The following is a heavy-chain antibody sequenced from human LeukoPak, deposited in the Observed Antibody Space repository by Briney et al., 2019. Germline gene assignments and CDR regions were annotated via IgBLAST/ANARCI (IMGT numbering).Heavy chain of an antibody. D-gene: IGHD3-10*01. J-gene: IGHJ4*02. V-gene: IGHV3-33*01. CDR2: IWYDGSNK. CDR3: ARDIPLTMVRGVIKD. CDR1: GFTFSSYG. Sequence: GGSLGLSCAASGFTFSSYGMHWVRQAPGKGLEWVAVIWYDGSNKYYADSVKGRFTISRDNSKNTLYLQMNSLRAEDTAVYYCARDIPLTMVRGVIKDWGQGTLVTVSS.